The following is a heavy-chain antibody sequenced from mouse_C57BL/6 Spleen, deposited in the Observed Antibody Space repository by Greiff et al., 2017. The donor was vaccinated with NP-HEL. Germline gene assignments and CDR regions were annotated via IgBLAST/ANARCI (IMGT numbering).Heavy chain of an antibody. J-gene: IGHJ2*01. CDR3: ARGNGNWGY. D-gene: IGHD2-1*01. Sequence: VKLKQPGAELVRPGSSVKLSCKASGYTFTSYWMHWVKQRPIQGLEWIGNIDPSDSETHYNQKFKDKATLTVDKSYSTAYMQLSSLTSEDSAVYYCARGNGNWGYWGQGTTLTVSS. CDR1: GYTFTSYW. CDR2: IDPSDSET. V-gene: IGHV1-52*01.